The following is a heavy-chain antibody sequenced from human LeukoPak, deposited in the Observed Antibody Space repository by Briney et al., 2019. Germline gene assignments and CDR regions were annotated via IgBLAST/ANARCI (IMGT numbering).Heavy chain of an antibody. D-gene: IGHD3-10*01. Sequence: GESLKISCKGSGYIFTNYWIGWVRQMPGKGLEWMGIIYPGASDARYSPSFQGQVTISADKSIATAYLQWSSLKASDSGIYYCARPYSDGSGDYWGQGTLVTVSS. CDR2: IYPGASDA. CDR3: ARPYSDGSGDY. CDR1: GYIFTNYW. V-gene: IGHV5-51*01. J-gene: IGHJ4*02.